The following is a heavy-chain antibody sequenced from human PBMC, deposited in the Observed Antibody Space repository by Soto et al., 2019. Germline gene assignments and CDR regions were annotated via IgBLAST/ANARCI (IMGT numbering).Heavy chain of an antibody. CDR1: GFTFNNAW. D-gene: IGHD3-9*01. Sequence: PGGSLRLSCAASGFTFNNAWMGWVRQAPGQGLEWVGHMKSKSEGETTDYAAPVKGRFTISRDDSKNTVYLQMDSLTTEDTAVYYCTAQFYFDASGHSFDLWGQGTLVTVSS. CDR2: MKSKSEGETT. V-gene: IGHV3-15*01. J-gene: IGHJ4*02. CDR3: TAQFYFDASGHSFDL.